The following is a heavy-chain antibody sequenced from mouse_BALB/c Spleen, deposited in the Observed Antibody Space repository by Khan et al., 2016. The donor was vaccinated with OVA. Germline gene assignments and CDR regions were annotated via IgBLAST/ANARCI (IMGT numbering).Heavy chain of an antibody. D-gene: IGHD3-3*01. Sequence: VQLQESGPGLVQPSQSLSITCTVSGFSLTSFGVHWVRQSPGKGLEWLGRIWRGGTTDYNAAFMSRLSITTDNSKTRVFSKLNSLHVDDTAIYYCAKGGRTRGYYAMDYWGQGTSVTVSS. V-gene: IGHV2-5*01. CDR2: IWRGGTT. CDR1: GFSLTSFG. CDR3: AKGGRTRGYYAMDY. J-gene: IGHJ4*01.